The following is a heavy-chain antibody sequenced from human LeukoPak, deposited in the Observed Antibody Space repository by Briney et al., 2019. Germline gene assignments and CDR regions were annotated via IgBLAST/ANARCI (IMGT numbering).Heavy chain of an antibody. D-gene: IGHD3-10*01. Sequence: GGSLRLSCAASGFTFSSYAMRWVRQAPGKGVEGVSAISGSGGSTYYEDSVKGRFTISRDNSKNTLYLQMNSLRAEDTAVYYCAKDGSGSYYRAHAFDIWGQGTMVTVSS. CDR1: GFTFSSYA. CDR2: ISGSGGST. CDR3: AKDGSGSYYRAHAFDI. V-gene: IGHV3-23*01. J-gene: IGHJ3*02.